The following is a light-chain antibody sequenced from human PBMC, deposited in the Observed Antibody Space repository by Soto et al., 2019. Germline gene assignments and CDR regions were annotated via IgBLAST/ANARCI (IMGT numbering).Light chain of an antibody. CDR2: DVS. CDR3: SSYAGSNNFGVV. CDR1: SSDVGGYNY. Sequence: QSALTQPASVSGSPGQSITISCTGTSSDVGGYNYVSWYQQHPGKAPKLMIYDVSKRPSGVPDRFSGSKSGNTASLTVSGLQAEDEADYYCSSYAGSNNFGVVFGGGTKLTVL. V-gene: IGLV2-8*01. J-gene: IGLJ2*01.